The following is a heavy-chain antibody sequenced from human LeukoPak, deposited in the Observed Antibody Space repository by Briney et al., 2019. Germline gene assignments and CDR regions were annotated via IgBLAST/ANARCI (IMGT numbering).Heavy chain of an antibody. CDR2: INPNSGGT. J-gene: IGHJ6*03. V-gene: IGHV1-2*02. CDR1: GYTFTGYY. Sequence: GASVKVSCKASGYTFTGYYMHWVRQAPGQGLEWMGWINPNSGGTNYAQKFQGRVTMTRDTSISTAYMELSRLRSDDTAVYYCAREPITMVRGVPMDVWGKGTTVTISS. D-gene: IGHD3-10*01. CDR3: AREPITMVRGVPMDV.